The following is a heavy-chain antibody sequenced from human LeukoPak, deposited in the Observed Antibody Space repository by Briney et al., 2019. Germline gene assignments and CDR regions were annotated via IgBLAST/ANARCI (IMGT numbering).Heavy chain of an antibody. CDR1: GGSITNYY. CDR3: ARDRLSANAFDM. D-gene: IGHD2-21*02. V-gene: IGHV4-59*01. J-gene: IGHJ3*02. Sequence: PSETLSLTCSVSGGSITNYYWNWMRQPPGKGLEWIGYISNIGSTNYNPSLKSRLTISVDKSKNQFYLKLTSVTAADTAIYYCARDRLSANAFDMWGQGTVVTVSS. CDR2: ISNIGST.